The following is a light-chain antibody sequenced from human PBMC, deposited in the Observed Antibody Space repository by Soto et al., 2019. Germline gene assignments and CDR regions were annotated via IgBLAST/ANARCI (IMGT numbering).Light chain of an antibody. CDR1: QSVNSYS. J-gene: IGKJ1*01. Sequence: IVLTQSPGTLSLSPGERATLSCRASQSVNSYSLAWYQRKPVQPPRLLLWGASNRATDIPYRFSGSGSGTEFILTITSLEPEYFEVYYCQRYGSSPPTFGQGNRVEVK. CDR2: GAS. V-gene: IGKV3-20*01. CDR3: QRYGSSPPT.